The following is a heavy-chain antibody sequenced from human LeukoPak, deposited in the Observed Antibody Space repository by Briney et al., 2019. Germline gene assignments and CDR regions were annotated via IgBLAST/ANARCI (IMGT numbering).Heavy chain of an antibody. D-gene: IGHD6-6*01. CDR1: GFTVSSNY. CDR2: IYSGGST. V-gene: IGHV3-53*04. J-gene: IGHJ6*02. CDR3: ARDRSSSVPYYYGMDV. Sequence: GGSLRLSCAASGFTVSSNYMSWVRQAPGKGLGWVSVIYSGGSTYYADSVKGRFTISRHNSKNTLYLQMNSLRAEDTAVYYCARDRSSSVPYYYGMDVWGQGTTVTVSS.